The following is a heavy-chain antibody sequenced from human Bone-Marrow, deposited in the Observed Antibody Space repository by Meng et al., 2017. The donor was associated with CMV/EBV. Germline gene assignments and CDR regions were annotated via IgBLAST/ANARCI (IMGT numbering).Heavy chain of an antibody. Sequence: EVQLVQSGAEVKKPGATVKISCKVSGYTFTDSYIHWVQQAPGKGLEWMGLIDPEDGETIYTANFQGRVTITADTSTDTVYIELSSLKSEDTAIYYCAVIDPPGSRPPLDNRGQGTLVTVSS. CDR1: GYTFTDSY. CDR2: IDPEDGET. J-gene: IGHJ4*02. D-gene: IGHD1-26*01. CDR3: AVIDPPGSRPPLDN. V-gene: IGHV1-69-2*01.